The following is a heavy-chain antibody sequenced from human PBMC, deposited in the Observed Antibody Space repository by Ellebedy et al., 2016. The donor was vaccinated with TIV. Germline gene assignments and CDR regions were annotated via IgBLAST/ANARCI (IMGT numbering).Heavy chain of an antibody. Sequence: SETLSLTXSVSGGSLSSSSYYWGWIRQPPGKGLEWIGSIYYSGRTYQNPSLGSRVTISVDTGKNQFTLKLTSVTAADSALYYCARHVGSGWYEPNDYWGQGTLVTVSS. CDR3: ARHVGSGWYEPNDY. J-gene: IGHJ4*02. D-gene: IGHD6-19*01. V-gene: IGHV4-39*01. CDR1: GGSLSSSSYY. CDR2: IYYSGRT.